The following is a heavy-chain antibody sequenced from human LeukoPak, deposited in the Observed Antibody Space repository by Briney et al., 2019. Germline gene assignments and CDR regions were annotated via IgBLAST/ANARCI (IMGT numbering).Heavy chain of an antibody. CDR2: ISAYNGNT. CDR3: ARDRGWFGELGSSFDP. CDR1: GYTFTSYG. Sequence: ASVKVSCKASGYTFTSYGISWVRQAPGQGLEWMGWISAYNGNTNYAQKLQGRVTMTTDTSTSTAYMELRSLGSDDTAVYYCARDRGWFGELGSSFDPWGQGTLVTVSS. V-gene: IGHV1-18*01. J-gene: IGHJ5*02. D-gene: IGHD3-10*01.